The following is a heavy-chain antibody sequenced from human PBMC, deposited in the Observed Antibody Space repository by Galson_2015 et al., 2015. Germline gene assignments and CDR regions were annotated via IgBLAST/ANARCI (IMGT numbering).Heavy chain of an antibody. V-gene: IGHV7-4-1*01. J-gene: IGHJ5*02. CDR3: AREPLGGNWFDP. CDR1: GYTFTNYA. CDR2: INTNTGNP. D-gene: IGHD3-16*01. Sequence: SVKVSCKASGYTFTNYAMKWVRQAPGQGLEWMGWINTNTGNPSYAQGFTGRFVSSLDTSVSTAYLQIGSLKAEDTAIYYCAREPLGGNWFDPWGQGTLVTASS.